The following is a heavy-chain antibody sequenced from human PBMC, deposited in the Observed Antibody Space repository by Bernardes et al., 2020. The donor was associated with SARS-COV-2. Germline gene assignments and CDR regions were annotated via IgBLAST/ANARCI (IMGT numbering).Heavy chain of an antibody. CDR2: TNPNSGGT. Sequence: ASVKVSCKAAGYTFTGDYMHWVRQAPGQGLEWMGWTNPNSGGTNYAQKFQGRVTMTRDTSISTAYMELSRLRADDTAVYYCARVQTVGGMEFCGLGTLVTVSS. CDR3: ARVQTVGGMEF. D-gene: IGHD3-3*01. CDR1: GYTFTGDY. V-gene: IGHV1-2*02. J-gene: IGHJ4*02.